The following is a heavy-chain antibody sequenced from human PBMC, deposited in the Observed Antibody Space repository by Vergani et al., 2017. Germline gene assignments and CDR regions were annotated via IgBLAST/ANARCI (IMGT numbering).Heavy chain of an antibody. J-gene: IGHJ3*02. CDR3: ARTSYSSSWSDAFDI. D-gene: IGHD6-13*01. V-gene: IGHV2-70*04. Sequence: QVTLKESVPALVKPTQTLTLTCTFSGFSLSTSGMRVSWIRQPPGKALEWLARIDWDDDKFYSTSLKTRLTISKDTSKNQVVLTRTNMDPVDTATYYCARTSYSSSWSDAFDIWDQGTMVTVSS. CDR2: IDWDDDK. CDR1: GFSLSTSGMR.